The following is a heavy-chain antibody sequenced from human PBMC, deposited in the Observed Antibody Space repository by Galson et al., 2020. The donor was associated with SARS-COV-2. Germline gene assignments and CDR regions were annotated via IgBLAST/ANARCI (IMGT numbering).Heavy chain of an antibody. CDR1: GFTFDDYA. Sequence: SLKISCAASGFTFDDYAMHWVRQAPGKGLEWVSGISWNSGSIGYADSVKGRFTISRDNAKNSLYLQMNSLRAEDTALYYCAKDTDYGDYRHFDYWGQGTLVTVSS. J-gene: IGHJ4*02. CDR3: AKDTDYGDYRHFDY. D-gene: IGHD4-17*01. V-gene: IGHV3-9*01. CDR2: ISWNSGSI.